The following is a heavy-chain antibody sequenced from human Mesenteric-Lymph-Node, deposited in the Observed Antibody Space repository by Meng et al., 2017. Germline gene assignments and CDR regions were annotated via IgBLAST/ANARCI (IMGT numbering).Heavy chain of an antibody. D-gene: IGHD4/OR15-4a*01. V-gene: IGHV1-18*01. CDR2: ISAYNGNT. CDR3: ARDFFYGAQDY. CDR1: GGTFSSYG. J-gene: IGHJ4*02. Sequence: ASVKVSCKASGGTFSSYGISWVRQAPGQGLEWMGWISAYNGNTNYAQKLQGRVTMTTDTSTSTAYMGLRSLRSDDTAVYYCARDFFYGAQDYWGQGTLVTVSS.